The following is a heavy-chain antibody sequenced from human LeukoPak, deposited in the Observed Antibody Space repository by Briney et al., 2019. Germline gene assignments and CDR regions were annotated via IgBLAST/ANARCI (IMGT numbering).Heavy chain of an antibody. CDR1: GFTSSEYG. CDR2: ISYEGSTK. CDR3: EKSGCRSTNCYINS. D-gene: IGHD2-2*02. J-gene: IGHJ4*02. V-gene: IGHV3-30*18. Sequence: QPGRSLRLSCAASGFTSSEYGMHWVRQAPAKGLEWVAFISYEGSTKYYADSVKGRFTISRDISRNTLYLQMNRLRSEDTAVYHCEKSGCRSTNCYINSWGQGTLVTVSS.